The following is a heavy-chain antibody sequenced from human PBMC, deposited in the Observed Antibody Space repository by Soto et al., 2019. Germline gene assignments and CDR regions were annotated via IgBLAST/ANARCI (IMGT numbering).Heavy chain of an antibody. Sequence: GSVEVSCKASGYTFTGYYMHWVRQAPGQGLEWMGWINPNSGGTNYAQKFQGRVTMTRDTSISTAYMELSRLRSDDTAVYYCARIGNLNAPGASDRFDLWGHGTL. CDR3: ARIGNLNAPGASDRFDL. J-gene: IGHJ5*02. CDR2: INPNSGGT. D-gene: IGHD1-1*01. V-gene: IGHV1-2*02. CDR1: GYTFTGYY.